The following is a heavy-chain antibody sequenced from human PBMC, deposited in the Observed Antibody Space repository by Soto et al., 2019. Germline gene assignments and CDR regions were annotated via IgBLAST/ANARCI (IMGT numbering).Heavy chain of an antibody. CDR3: ARLKVVVVAATGTPRSGIYNWFDP. D-gene: IGHD2-15*01. V-gene: IGHV5-51*01. CDR2: IYPGDSDT. Sequence: PGESLKISCKCSGYSFTSYWIGWVRQMPGKGLEWMGIIYPGDSDTRYSPSFQGQVTISADKSISTAYLQWSSLKASDTAMYYCARLKVVVVAATGTPRSGIYNWFDPWGQGTLVTVSS. J-gene: IGHJ5*02. CDR1: GYSFTSYW.